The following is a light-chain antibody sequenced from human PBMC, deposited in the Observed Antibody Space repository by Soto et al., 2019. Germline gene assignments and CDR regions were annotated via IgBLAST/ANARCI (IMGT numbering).Light chain of an antibody. Sequence: QSALTQPPSASGSPGQSVTISCTGTSSDVGGYNFVSWYQQHPGKAPKLMIYGVSKRPSGVPDRFSGSKSGNTASLTVSGLQAEDEADYYCNSYAVSTSYVFGTGTKVTV. CDR3: NSYAVSTSYV. CDR1: SSDVGGYNF. V-gene: IGLV2-8*01. CDR2: GVS. J-gene: IGLJ1*01.